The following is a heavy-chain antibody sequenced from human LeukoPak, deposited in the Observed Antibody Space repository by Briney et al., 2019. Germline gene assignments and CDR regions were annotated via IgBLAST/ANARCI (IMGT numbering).Heavy chain of an antibody. CDR3: ASLIWSGYSYYMDV. J-gene: IGHJ6*03. V-gene: IGHV1-69*13. D-gene: IGHD3-3*01. Sequence: SVKVSCKASGGTFSSYAISWVRQAPGQGLEWIGGIIPIFGTANYAQKFQGRVTITADESTSTAYMELSSLRSEDTAVYYCASLIWSGYSYYMDVWGKGTTVTVSS. CDR2: IIPIFGTA. CDR1: GGTFSSYA.